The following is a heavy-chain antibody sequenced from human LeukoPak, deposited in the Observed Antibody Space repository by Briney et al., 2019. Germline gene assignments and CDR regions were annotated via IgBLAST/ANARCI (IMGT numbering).Heavy chain of an antibody. CDR1: GFSVSTNY. J-gene: IGHJ2*01. D-gene: IGHD1-14*01. V-gene: IGHV3-53*01. Sequence: PGGSLRLSCAASGFSVSTNYMNWVRQAPGKGLEWVSILYSGSSTYYTDSVKGRFTISRDNSRNTLYLHMTNLRAEDTAVYYCARVGDHYHRYLDLWGRGSLLTVSS. CDR2: LYSGSST. CDR3: ARVGDHYHRYLDL.